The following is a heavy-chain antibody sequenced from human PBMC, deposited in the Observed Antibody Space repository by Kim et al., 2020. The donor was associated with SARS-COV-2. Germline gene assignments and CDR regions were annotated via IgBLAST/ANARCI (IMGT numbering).Heavy chain of an antibody. V-gene: IGHV4-31*03. J-gene: IGHJ4*02. D-gene: IGHD2-21*01. Sequence: SETLSLTCSVSGDSISISGYYWSWIRQLPGKGLEWIGYIYYRGSSNNNTSLESRVSISVDTSKNQFSLRLTSVTAADTAVYYCARGLDWTPDSWGQGTL. CDR1: GDSISISGYY. CDR3: ARGLDWTPDS. CDR2: IYYRGSS.